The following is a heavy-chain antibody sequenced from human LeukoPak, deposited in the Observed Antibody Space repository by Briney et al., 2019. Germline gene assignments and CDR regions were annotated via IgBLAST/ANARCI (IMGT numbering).Heavy chain of an antibody. V-gene: IGHV3-30*18. CDR3: AKDRCSSTSCHLDY. Sequence: GRSLRLSCAASGFTFSSYGMHWVRQAPGKGLEWVAVIPYDGSNKYYADSVKGRFTISRDNSKNTLYLQMNSLRAEDTAVYYCAKDRCSSTSCHLDYWGQGTLVTVSS. J-gene: IGHJ4*02. CDR1: GFTFSSYG. CDR2: IPYDGSNK. D-gene: IGHD2-2*01.